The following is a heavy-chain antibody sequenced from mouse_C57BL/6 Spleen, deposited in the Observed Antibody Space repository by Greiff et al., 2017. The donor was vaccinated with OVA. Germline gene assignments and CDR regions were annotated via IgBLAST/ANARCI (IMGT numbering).Heavy chain of an antibody. J-gene: IGHJ3*01. CDR3: TGNYYGSSSFAY. CDR1: GYTFTDYY. D-gene: IGHD1-1*01. CDR2: INPNNGGT. V-gene: IGHV1-26*01. Sequence: EVQLQQSGPELVKPGDSVKISCKASGYTFTDYYMNWVKQSHGKSLEWIGVINPNNGGTSYNQKFKGKATLTVDKSSSTAYMELRSLTSEDAAVYYCTGNYYGSSSFAYWGQGTLVTVSA.